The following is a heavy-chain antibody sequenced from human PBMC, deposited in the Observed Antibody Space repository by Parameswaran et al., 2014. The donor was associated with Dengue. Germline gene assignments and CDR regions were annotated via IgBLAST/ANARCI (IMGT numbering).Heavy chain of an antibody. CDR2: IYHSGST. D-gene: IGHD6-19*01. CDR3: ARVGTIPGIAVAGFFESPYYFDY. V-gene: IGHV4-38-2*02. Sequence: VRQAPGKGLEWIGSIYHSGSTYYNPSLKSRVTISVDTSKNQFSLKLSSVTAADTAVYYCARVGTIPGIAVAGFFESPYYFDYWGQGTLVTVSS. J-gene: IGHJ4*02.